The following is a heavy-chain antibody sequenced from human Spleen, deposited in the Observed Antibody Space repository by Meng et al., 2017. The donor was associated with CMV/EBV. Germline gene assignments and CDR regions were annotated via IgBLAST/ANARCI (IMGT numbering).Heavy chain of an antibody. D-gene: IGHD6-6*01. V-gene: IGHV3-7*01. Sequence: GGSLRLSCAASKFSFGIYWMNWVRQAPGEGLEWVANINEDGSEKYYVDSVRGRFTISRDNPNNLLYLQMNSLRAEDTAVYYCARDPGYRSSSGIFFFDYWGQGALVTSPQ. J-gene: IGHJ4*02. CDR1: KFSFGIYW. CDR2: INEDGSEK. CDR3: ARDPGYRSSSGIFFFDY.